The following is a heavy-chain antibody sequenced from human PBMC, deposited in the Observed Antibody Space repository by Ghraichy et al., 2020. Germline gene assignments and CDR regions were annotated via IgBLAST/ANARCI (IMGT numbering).Heavy chain of an antibody. Sequence: SETLSLTCTVSGDSLSSFYWSWIRQPAGKGLEWIGRIYSSERTNYNPSLASRLTLSLDKSKNQFSLMLTSVTAADTAMYYCARECSSSSCHDSWGLGTLVTVSS. V-gene: IGHV4-4*07. CDR3: ARECSSSSCHDS. CDR2: IYSSERT. J-gene: IGHJ5*02. D-gene: IGHD3-16*01. CDR1: GDSLSSFY.